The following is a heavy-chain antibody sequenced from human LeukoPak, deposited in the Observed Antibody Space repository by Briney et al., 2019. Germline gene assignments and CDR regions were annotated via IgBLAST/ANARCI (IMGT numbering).Heavy chain of an antibody. D-gene: IGHD6-13*01. Sequence: SETLSLTCAVYGGSFSGYYWSWIRQPPGKGLEWIGEINHSGSTNYNPSLKSRVTISVDTSKNQFSLKLSSVTAADTAVYYCARGPPVVWKHWENLFGPRGQGTLVTVSS. CDR2: INHSGST. CDR1: GGSFSGYY. V-gene: IGHV4-34*01. J-gene: IGHJ5*02. CDR3: ARGPPVVWKHWENLFGP.